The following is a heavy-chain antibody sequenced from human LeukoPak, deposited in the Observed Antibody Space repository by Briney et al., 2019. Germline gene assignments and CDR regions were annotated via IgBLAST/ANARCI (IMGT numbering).Heavy chain of an antibody. Sequence: PGGSLRLSCAASGFTFDDYAMHWVRQAPGKGLEWVSGISWNSGSIGYADSVKGRFTISRDNAKNSLYLQMNSLRAEDMALYYCAKDQGSSWYWHYFDHWGQGTLVTVSS. CDR2: ISWNSGSI. V-gene: IGHV3-9*03. J-gene: IGHJ4*02. CDR1: GFTFDDYA. D-gene: IGHD6-13*01. CDR3: AKDQGSSWYWHYFDH.